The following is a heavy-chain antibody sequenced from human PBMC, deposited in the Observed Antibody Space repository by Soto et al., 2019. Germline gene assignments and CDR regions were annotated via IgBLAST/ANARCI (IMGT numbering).Heavy chain of an antibody. CDR3: ARVASDYINSVDH. CDR1: GFTFNAYA. V-gene: IGHV3-23*01. D-gene: IGHD4-4*01. CDR2: IGGGGGNR. Sequence: EVQLLESGGGLVEPGGSLRLSCAASGFTFNAYAMTWVRQAPGKGLEWVAGIGGGGGNRYYAASVKGRFTISRDNSKYTVDLQMNSLRGEDTAVYYCARVASDYINSVDHWGQGTLVTVSS. J-gene: IGHJ4*02.